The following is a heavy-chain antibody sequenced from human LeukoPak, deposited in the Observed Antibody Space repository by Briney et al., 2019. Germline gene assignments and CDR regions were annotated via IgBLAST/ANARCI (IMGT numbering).Heavy chain of an antibody. Sequence: GGSLRLSCAASGFTFSNYAMSWVRQAPGKGLEWVAVVSSDGGTTYYADSVKGRFTISRDNSKNTLYLQMNSLRGEDTAIYYCTKESATGSRYSFDYWGQGTLVTVSS. J-gene: IGHJ4*02. CDR3: TKESATGSRYSFDY. V-gene: IGHV3-30*18. CDR2: VSSDGGTT. D-gene: IGHD2-15*01. CDR1: GFTFSNYA.